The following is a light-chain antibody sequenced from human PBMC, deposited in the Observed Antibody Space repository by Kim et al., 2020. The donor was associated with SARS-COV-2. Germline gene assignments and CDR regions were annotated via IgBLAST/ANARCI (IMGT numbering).Light chain of an antibody. CDR3: SSYTSSSTVV. V-gene: IGLV2-14*03. CDR2: AVS. J-gene: IGLJ2*01. Sequence: GQSFTISCTGTSSDVGGYNYVSWYQQHPGKAPKLMIYAVSNRPSGVSNRFAGSKSGNTASLTISGLQAEDEADYYCSSYTSSSTVVFGGGTQLTVL. CDR1: SSDVGGYNY.